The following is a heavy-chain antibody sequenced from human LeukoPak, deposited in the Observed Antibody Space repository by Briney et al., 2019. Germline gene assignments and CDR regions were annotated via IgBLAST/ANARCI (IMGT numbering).Heavy chain of an antibody. J-gene: IGHJ2*01. CDR3: ARRSINSYSYGRHFDL. CDR1: GYSFTSYW. CDR2: IYPGDSDT. D-gene: IGHD5-18*01. Sequence: GESLKISCKGSGYSFTSYWIGWVRQMPGKGLEWMGIIYPGDSDTRYSPSFQGQVTFSADKSISTAYLQWSSLKASDTAMYYCARRSINSYSYGRHFDLWGRGTLVTVSS. V-gene: IGHV5-51*01.